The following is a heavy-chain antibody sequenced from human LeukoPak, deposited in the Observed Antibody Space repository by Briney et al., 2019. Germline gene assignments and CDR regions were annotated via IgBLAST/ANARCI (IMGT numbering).Heavy chain of an antibody. Sequence: ASETLSLTCTVSDYSISSGYYWGWIRQPPGKGLEWIGRIYHSGSTYYNPSLKSRVTLSVDTSKNQFSLKLSSVTAADTAVYYCARDDYGDSYSLDPWSDPRGQRTQVTVPS. V-gene: IGHV4-38-2*02. CDR2: IYHSGST. D-gene: IGHD4-17*01. CDR3: ARDDYGDSYSLDPWSDP. CDR1: DYSISSGYY. J-gene: IGHJ5*02.